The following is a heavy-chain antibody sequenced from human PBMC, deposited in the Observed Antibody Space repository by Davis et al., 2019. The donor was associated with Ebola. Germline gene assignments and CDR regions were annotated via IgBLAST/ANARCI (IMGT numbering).Heavy chain of an antibody. D-gene: IGHD6-13*01. Sequence: GESLKIPCAASGFSFSSYWMSWVRQAPGKGLEWVANIKQDGSEKYYVDSVEGRFTISRDNAKNSLYLQMNSLRAEDTAVYYCARGPSTGNSFSYWGQGTLATVSS. CDR2: IKQDGSEK. V-gene: IGHV3-7*01. J-gene: IGHJ4*02. CDR3: ARGPSTGNSFSY. CDR1: GFSFSSYW.